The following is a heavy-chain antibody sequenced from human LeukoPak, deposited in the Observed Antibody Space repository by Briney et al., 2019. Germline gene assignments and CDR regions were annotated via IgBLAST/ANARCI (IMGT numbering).Heavy chain of an antibody. CDR2: IYYSGST. CDR3: AGHHPRNTVDF. J-gene: IGHJ4*02. CDR1: GGSISSYY. V-gene: IGHV4-59*08. D-gene: IGHD2/OR15-2a*01. Sequence: SETLSLTCTVSGGSISSYYWSWIRQPPGKGLEWIGYIYYSGSTNYNPSLKSRVTISVDTSKNQFSLKLGSVTAADTAVYYCAGHHPRNTVDFWGQGTLVTVSS.